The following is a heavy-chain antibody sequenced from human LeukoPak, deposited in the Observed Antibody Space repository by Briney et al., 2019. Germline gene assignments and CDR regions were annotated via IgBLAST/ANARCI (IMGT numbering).Heavy chain of an antibody. CDR1: GFTFSSSD. D-gene: IGHD6-19*01. Sequence: PGRSLRLSCAASGFTFSSSDIHWVRQAPGKGLKWVAFISYDGSDKYYAESVKGRFTVSRDNSKHTLYLQTNSLRVEDTAVYYCAKDRGWCFEYWGQGTLVTVSS. V-gene: IGHV3-30*18. CDR3: AKDRGWCFEY. J-gene: IGHJ4*02. CDR2: ISYDGSDK.